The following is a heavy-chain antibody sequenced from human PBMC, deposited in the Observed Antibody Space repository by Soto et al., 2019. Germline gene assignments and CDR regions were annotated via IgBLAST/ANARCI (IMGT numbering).Heavy chain of an antibody. CDR1: GGTFSSYA. J-gene: IGHJ5*02. V-gene: IGHV1-69*05. CDR2: IIPIFGTA. Sequence: QVQLVQSGAEVKKPGSSVKVSCKASGGTFSSYAISWVRQAPGQGLEWMGGIIPIFGTANYAQKFLGRVTITTDESTSTAYMELSSLRSEDTAVYYCARDKGYCSGGSCYSSWFDPWGQGTLVTVSS. D-gene: IGHD2-15*01. CDR3: ARDKGYCSGGSCYSSWFDP.